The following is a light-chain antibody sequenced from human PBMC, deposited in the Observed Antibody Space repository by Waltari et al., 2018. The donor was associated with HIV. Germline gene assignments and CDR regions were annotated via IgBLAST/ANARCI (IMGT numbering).Light chain of an antibody. CDR1: QDINGF. Sequence: DIQMTHSPSSLSASLGDRVTITCRASQDINGFLNWYQQQPGKPPRLLIYAASILPSGVPSRVSGGGSGTDFTLTITNLQPEDFATYYCLQTDTTPLTFGPGTKVEIK. CDR3: LQTDTTPLT. CDR2: AAS. V-gene: IGKV1-39*01. J-gene: IGKJ3*01.